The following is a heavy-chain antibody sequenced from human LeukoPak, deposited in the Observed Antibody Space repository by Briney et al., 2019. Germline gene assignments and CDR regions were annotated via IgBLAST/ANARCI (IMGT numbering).Heavy chain of an antibody. J-gene: IGHJ4*02. V-gene: IGHV4-34*01. CDR2: INHSGST. CDR1: GGSFSGYY. Sequence: SETLSLTCAVYGGSFSGYYWSWIRQPPGKRLEWIGEINHSGSTNYNPSLKSRVTISVDTSKNQFSLKLSSVTAADTAVYYCARGVPVLRFLEWFNWGQGTLVTVSS. CDR3: ARGVPVLRFLEWFN. D-gene: IGHD3-3*01.